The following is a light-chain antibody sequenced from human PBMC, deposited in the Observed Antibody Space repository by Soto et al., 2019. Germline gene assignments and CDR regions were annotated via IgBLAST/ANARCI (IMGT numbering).Light chain of an antibody. CDR1: SSDVGAYKY. V-gene: IGLV2-8*01. CDR2: EVS. CDR3: ISYAGSNNLV. J-gene: IGLJ1*01. Sequence: QSALTQPPSASGSPGQSVTISCTGTSSDVGAYKYVSWYQQYPGKAPKLMIYEVSKRPSGVPDRFSGSKSGNTASLTVSGLQAEDEADYYCISYAGSNNLVFGTGTKLTVL.